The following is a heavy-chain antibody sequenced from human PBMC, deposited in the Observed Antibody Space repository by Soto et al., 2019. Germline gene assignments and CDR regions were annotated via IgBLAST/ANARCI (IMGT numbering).Heavy chain of an antibody. CDR1: LCTFRIYT. D-gene: IGHD1-26*01. J-gene: IGHJ4*02. V-gene: IGHV1-69*13. Sequence: SVKCSNKAALCTFRIYTITWLRQAPGQGLEWMAGVMPICGTANYAHKFQRRVTITADESTSTAYMERSSLRSEDTAVYYCARPPRRLGAHRRYLDYWRQGTVVTVSS. CDR3: ARPPRRLGAHRRYLDY. CDR2: VMPICGTA.